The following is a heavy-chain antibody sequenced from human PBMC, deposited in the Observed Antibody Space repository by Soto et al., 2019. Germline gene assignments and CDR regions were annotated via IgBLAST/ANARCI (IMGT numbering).Heavy chain of an antibody. J-gene: IGHJ4*02. CDR1: GYTFTNFG. D-gene: IGHD5-12*01. Sequence: ASVKVSCKASGYTFTNFGISWVRQAPGQGLEWMGGIIPIYGTANYAQKFQGRLTMTADESTSTVYMELSSLRSDDTAVYYCAREDKPGGYTPPGTSGFDSWGQGTLVTVSS. V-gene: IGHV1-69*13. CDR2: IIPIYGTA. CDR3: AREDKPGGYTPPGTSGFDS.